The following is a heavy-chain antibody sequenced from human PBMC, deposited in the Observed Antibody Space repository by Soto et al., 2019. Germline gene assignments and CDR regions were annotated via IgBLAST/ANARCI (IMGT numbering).Heavy chain of an antibody. D-gene: IGHD3-16*01. V-gene: IGHV4-4*07. CDR1: GASIRSYH. CDR3: AKDVSSRRWFDP. Sequence: SETLSLTCAVSGASIRSYHWSFLRQPAGKGLEWIGLIQDTGNTNYNPSLKSRVTMSADTSKNQISLKMTAVTAADTAVYFCAKDVSSRRWFDPWGQGVRVTVSS. CDR2: IQDTGNT. J-gene: IGHJ5*02.